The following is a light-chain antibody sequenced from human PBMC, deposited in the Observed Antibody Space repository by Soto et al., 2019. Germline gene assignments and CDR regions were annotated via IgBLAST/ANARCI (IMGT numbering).Light chain of an antibody. Sequence: DIQMTQSPSSLSASVGDRVTITCRASESISTWLAWYQQKPGKAPKLLIYGASSLESGVPPRFSGDGSGTEFTLTISSLQRDDFATYYCQQYNSYSRTFGQGTKVDIK. V-gene: IGKV1-5*03. CDR2: GAS. CDR3: QQYNSYSRT. J-gene: IGKJ1*01. CDR1: ESISTW.